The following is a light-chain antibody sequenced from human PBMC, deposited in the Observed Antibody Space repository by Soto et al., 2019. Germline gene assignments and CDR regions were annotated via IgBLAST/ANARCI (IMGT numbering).Light chain of an antibody. CDR2: EVS. CDR1: SSDVGHYNL. CDR3: SSLTTSTTYV. V-gene: IGLV2-14*01. Sequence: QSALTQPASVSGSPGQSITISCTGTSSDVGHYNLVFWYQQYPGKPPKLMISEVSHRPSGVSHRFSGSKSGNTASLTISGLQAEDEADYYCSSLTTSTTYVSGTGTKVTVL. J-gene: IGLJ1*01.